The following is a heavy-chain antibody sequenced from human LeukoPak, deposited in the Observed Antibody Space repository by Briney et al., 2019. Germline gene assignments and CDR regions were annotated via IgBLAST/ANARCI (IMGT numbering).Heavy chain of an antibody. CDR2: IYYGGST. V-gene: IGHV4-31*03. Sequence: SETPSLTCTVSGGSISSGGYYWSWIRQHPGKGLEWIGYIYYGGSTYYNPSLKSRVTISVDTSKNQFSLKLSSMTAADTAVYYCALAVAGRVFDYWGQGPLVTVSS. J-gene: IGHJ4*02. D-gene: IGHD6-19*01. CDR3: ALAVAGRVFDY. CDR1: GGSISSGGYY.